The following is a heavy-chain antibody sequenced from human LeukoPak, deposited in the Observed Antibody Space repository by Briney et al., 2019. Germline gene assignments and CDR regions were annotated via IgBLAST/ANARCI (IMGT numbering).Heavy chain of an antibody. CDR3: AKAATAPIHYYYYYMDV. Sequence: GESLKISCAASGFTFSSYAMSWVRQAPGKGLEWVSAISGSGGSTYYADSVKGRFTISRDNSKNTLYLQMNSLRAEDTAVYYCAKAATAPIHYYYYYMDVWGKGTTVTVSS. V-gene: IGHV3-23*01. D-gene: IGHD2-21*02. CDR1: GFTFSSYA. CDR2: ISGSGGST. J-gene: IGHJ6*03.